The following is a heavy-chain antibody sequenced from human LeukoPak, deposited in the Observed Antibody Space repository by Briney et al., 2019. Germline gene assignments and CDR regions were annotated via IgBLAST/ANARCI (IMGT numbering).Heavy chain of an antibody. CDR1: GYSISSGYY. D-gene: IGHD1-26*01. CDR2: IYHSGST. V-gene: IGHV4-38-2*02. J-gene: IGHJ5*02. CDR3: ARGRRVGATPGSWFDP. Sequence: SETLSLTCTVSGYSISSGYYWGWIRQPPGKGLEWIGSIYHSGSTYYNPSLKSRVTISVDTSKNQFSLKLSSVTAADTAVYYCARGRRVGATPGSWFDPWGQGTLVTVSS.